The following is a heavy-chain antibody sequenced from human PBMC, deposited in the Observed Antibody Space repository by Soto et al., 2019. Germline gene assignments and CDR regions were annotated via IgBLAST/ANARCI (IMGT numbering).Heavy chain of an antibody. CDR3: ASLDTVVRSYYFDY. CDR1: GGSISSGGYS. Sequence: ASETLSLTCAVSGGSISSGGYSWSWIRQPPGKGLEWIGYIYHSGSTYYNPSLKSRVTISVDRSKNQFSLKLSSVTAADTAVYYCASLDTVVRSYYFDYWGQGTLVTVSS. V-gene: IGHV4-30-2*01. J-gene: IGHJ4*02. CDR2: IYHSGST. D-gene: IGHD3-10*01.